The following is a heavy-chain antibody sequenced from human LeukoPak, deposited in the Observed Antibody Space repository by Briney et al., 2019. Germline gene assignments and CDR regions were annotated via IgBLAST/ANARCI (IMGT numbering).Heavy chain of an antibody. D-gene: IGHD5-18*01. J-gene: IGHJ4*02. Sequence: GGTLRLSCAASGFTFSSYGMSWVRQAPGKGLEWVSAISGSGGSTYYADSVKGRSTISRDNSKNTLYLQMNSLRAEDTAVYYCAKRIQSAMATGYWGQGTLVTVSS. CDR1: GFTFSSYG. CDR2: ISGSGGST. V-gene: IGHV3-23*01. CDR3: AKRIQSAMATGY.